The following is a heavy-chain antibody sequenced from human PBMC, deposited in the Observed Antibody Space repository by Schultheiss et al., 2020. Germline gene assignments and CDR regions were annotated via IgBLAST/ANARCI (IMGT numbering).Heavy chain of an antibody. CDR1: GGSFSGYY. V-gene: IGHV4-31*11. Sequence: SQTLSLTCAVYGGSFSGYYWSWIRQHPGKGLEWIGYIYYSGSTYYNPSLKSRVTISVDTSKNQFSLKLSSVTAADTAVYYCARSNGSYLAFDIWGQGTMVTVSS. CDR2: IYYSGST. D-gene: IGHD1-26*01. J-gene: IGHJ3*02. CDR3: ARSNGSYLAFDI.